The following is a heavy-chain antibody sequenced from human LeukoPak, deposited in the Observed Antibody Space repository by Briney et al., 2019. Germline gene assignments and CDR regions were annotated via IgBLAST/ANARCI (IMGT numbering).Heavy chain of an antibody. CDR2: INPNSGGT. CDR3: ARDRTRTGYSSGWYHDY. Sequence: GASVKVSCKASGYTFTGYHMHWVRQAPGQGLEWMGWINPNSGGTNYAQKFQGRVTMTRDTSISTAYMELSRLRSDDTAVYYCARDRTRTGYSSGWYHDYWGQGTLVTVPS. V-gene: IGHV1-2*02. J-gene: IGHJ4*02. CDR1: GYTFTGYH. D-gene: IGHD6-19*01.